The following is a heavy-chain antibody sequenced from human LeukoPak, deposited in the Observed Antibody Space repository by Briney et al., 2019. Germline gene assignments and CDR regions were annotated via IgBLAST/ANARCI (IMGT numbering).Heavy chain of an antibody. J-gene: IGHJ4*02. CDR3: AREMGDREFYFDY. D-gene: IGHD3-10*01. V-gene: IGHV1-69*04. CDR2: IIPIVDVT. Sequence: SVQVSCKXSGGTFSNFAFSWVRQAPGQGLQWVGRIIPIVDVTSYAQNFKGRVTITADESTTTAYMELSSLRSEDTAVYYCAREMGDREFYFDYWGQGTLVTVSS. CDR1: GGTFSNFA.